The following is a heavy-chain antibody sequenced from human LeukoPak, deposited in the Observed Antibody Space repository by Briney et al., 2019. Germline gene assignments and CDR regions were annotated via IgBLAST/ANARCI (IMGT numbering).Heavy chain of an antibody. D-gene: IGHD1-14*01. Sequence: PGRSLTLSCAASGFSFSNSGMHWVRQAPGKGLEWVAVIWYDGSKKFYADSVKGRFTISRDNSDSKLYLQMNSLRAEDTAGYYCAREPEYFDYWGQGALVTVSS. CDR1: GFSFSNSG. CDR3: AREPEYFDY. CDR2: IWYDGSKK. V-gene: IGHV3-33*01. J-gene: IGHJ4*02.